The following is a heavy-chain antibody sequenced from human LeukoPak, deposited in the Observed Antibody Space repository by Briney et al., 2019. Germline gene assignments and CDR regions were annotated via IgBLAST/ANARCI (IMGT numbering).Heavy chain of an antibody. D-gene: IGHD6-19*01. CDR3: ARGQKSVGRVLAGTTIYNYYYYMDV. CDR2: ISSSSDTI. V-gene: IGHV3-48*01. Sequence: GGSLRLSCAASGFTFSSYSMNWVRQAPGKGLEWVSYISSSSDTIYYADSVKGRFTISRDNAKNSLYLQVNSLRAEDTAVYYCARGQKSVGRVLAGTTIYNYYYYMDVWGKGTTVTVSS. J-gene: IGHJ6*03. CDR1: GFTFSSYS.